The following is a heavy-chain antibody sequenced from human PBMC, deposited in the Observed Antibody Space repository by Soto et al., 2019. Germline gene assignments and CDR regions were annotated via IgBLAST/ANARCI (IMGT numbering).Heavy chain of an antibody. V-gene: IGHV3-33*01. D-gene: IGHD3-16*01. J-gene: IGHJ4*02. CDR3: ARDLSFGSLDFDY. CDR1: GFTFSSYC. Sequence: SLRLSCAASGFTFSSYCMHWVRQAPGKGLEWVADFWADGRSNYYADSVKGRFTISRDNSKNTVFLQMNSLRAEDTAVYYCARDLSFGSLDFDYWGRGTLVTVSS. CDR2: FWADGRSN.